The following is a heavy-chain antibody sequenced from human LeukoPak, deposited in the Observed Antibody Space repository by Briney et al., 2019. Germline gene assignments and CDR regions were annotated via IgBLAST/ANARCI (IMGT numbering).Heavy chain of an antibody. CDR3: ARDPNFRSDYDY. J-gene: IGHJ4*02. D-gene: IGHD2/OR15-2a*01. V-gene: IGHV1-18*01. CDR2: ISVYNGDT. Sequence: GASVKVSCTASGYTFTTFAISWVRQAPGQGLEWMGWISVYNGDTNYAQNLQGRVTMTTDTSTGTAYMELRSLRSDDTAVYYCARDPNFRSDYDYWGQGTLVTVSS. CDR1: GYTFTTFA.